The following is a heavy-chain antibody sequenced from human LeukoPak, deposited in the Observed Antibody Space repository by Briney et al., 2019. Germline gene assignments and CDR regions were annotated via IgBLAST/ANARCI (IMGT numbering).Heavy chain of an antibody. J-gene: IGHJ5*02. CDR3: AFLVRGATDWFDP. CDR1: GYTFTIYG. CDR2: ISAYNGNT. V-gene: IGHV1-18*01. Sequence: ASVTVSCKASGYTFTIYGISWVRQAPGQGLEWMGWISAYNGNTNYAQKLQGRVTMTTDTSTSTAYMELRSLRSDDTAVYYCAFLVRGATDWFDPWGQGTLVTVSS. D-gene: IGHD3-10*01.